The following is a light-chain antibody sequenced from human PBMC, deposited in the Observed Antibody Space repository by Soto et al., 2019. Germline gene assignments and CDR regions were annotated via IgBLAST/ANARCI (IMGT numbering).Light chain of an antibody. Sequence: DIQMTQSPTSLSASVGDRVTITCRASQGIRNFVAWYQQKPGKAPKLLIYAASTLQSGVPSRFSGSGSGTDFTLTINSLQXEXXXXXSCXKXSSVPVFGPGTKVEIK. J-gene: IGKJ3*01. CDR3: XKXSSVPV. CDR1: QGIRNF. CDR2: AAS. V-gene: IGKV1-27*01.